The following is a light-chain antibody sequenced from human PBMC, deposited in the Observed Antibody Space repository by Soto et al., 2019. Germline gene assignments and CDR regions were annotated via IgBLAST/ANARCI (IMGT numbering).Light chain of an antibody. V-gene: IGLV1-47*01. CDR2: TND. Sequence: QSVLTQPPSASGTPGQRVTISCSGSNSNIGSNPVYWYQQLPGTAPKLVIHTNDQRPSGVPDRFSGSKSGTSATLAISGLRSEDEADYYCQSFDSSLSGWLFGGGTKLTVL. CDR1: NSNIGSNP. J-gene: IGLJ3*02. CDR3: QSFDSSLSGWL.